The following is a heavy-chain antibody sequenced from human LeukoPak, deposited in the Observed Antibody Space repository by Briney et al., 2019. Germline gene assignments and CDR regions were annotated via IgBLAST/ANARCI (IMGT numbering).Heavy chain of an antibody. CDR2: IYYSGST. CDR3: ARVRYFDWSPRSDWFDP. CDR1: GGSISSSSYY. D-gene: IGHD3-9*01. Sequence: SETLSLTCTVSGGSISSSSYYWGWIRQPPGKGLEWIGSIYYSGSTYYSPSLKSRVTISVDTSKNQFSLKLSSVTAADTAVYYCARVRYFDWSPRSDWFDPWGQGTLVTVSS. J-gene: IGHJ5*02. V-gene: IGHV4-39*07.